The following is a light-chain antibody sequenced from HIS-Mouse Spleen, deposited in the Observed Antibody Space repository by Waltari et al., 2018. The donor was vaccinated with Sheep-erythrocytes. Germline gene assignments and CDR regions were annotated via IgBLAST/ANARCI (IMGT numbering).Light chain of an antibody. Sequence: SYELTQPPSVSVSPGQTASITCSGDKLGDKYACWFQQKPGQSPVLVIYQASKRPSGSPERVSGSNSGNTATLTISGTQAMDEADYYCQAWDSSTAWVFGGGTKLTVL. V-gene: IGLV3-1*01. CDR2: QAS. CDR3: QAWDSSTAWV. CDR1: KLGDKY. J-gene: IGLJ3*02.